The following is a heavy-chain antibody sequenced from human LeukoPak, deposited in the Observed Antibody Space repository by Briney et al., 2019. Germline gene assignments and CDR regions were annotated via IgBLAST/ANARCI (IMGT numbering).Heavy chain of an antibody. CDR3: ARGHCSGGSCYPNWFDP. V-gene: IGHV1-46*01. CDR1: GYTFTSYY. D-gene: IGHD2-15*01. Sequence: ASVKVSCKASGYTFTSYYMHWVRQAPGQGLEWMGIINPSGGSTSYAQKFQGRVTMTRDTSTSTVFMELSSLRSEDTAVYYCARGHCSGGSCYPNWFDPWGQGTLVTVSS. CDR2: INPSGGST. J-gene: IGHJ5*02.